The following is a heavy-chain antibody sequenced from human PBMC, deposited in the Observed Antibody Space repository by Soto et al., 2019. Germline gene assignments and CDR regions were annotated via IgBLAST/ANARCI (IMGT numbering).Heavy chain of an antibody. J-gene: IGHJ5*02. CDR2: INHSGST. CDR1: GGSFSGYY. Sequence: SETLSLTCAVYGGSFSGYYWSWIRQPPGKGLEWIGEINHSGSTNYNPSLKSRVTISVDTSKNQFSLKLSSVTAADTAVYYCAGGRIVVVPAATPYNWFDPWGQGTLVTVSS. V-gene: IGHV4-34*01. CDR3: AGGRIVVVPAATPYNWFDP. D-gene: IGHD2-2*01.